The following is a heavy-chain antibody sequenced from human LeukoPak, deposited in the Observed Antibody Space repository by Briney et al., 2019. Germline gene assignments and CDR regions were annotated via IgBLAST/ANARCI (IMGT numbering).Heavy chain of an antibody. J-gene: IGHJ5*02. D-gene: IGHD6-19*01. CDR3: ARELAVAEFDP. Sequence: PSETLSLTCTVPGYSISSGYYWGWIRQPPGKGLEWIGSIYYSGSTYYNPSLKSRVTISVDTSKNQFSLKLSSVTAADTAVYYCARELAVAEFDPWGQGTLVTVSS. CDR2: IYYSGST. V-gene: IGHV4-38-2*02. CDR1: GYSISSGYY.